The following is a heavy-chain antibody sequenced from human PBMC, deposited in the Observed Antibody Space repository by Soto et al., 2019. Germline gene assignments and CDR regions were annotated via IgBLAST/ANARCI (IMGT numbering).Heavy chain of an antibody. CDR1: RGTFSSYA. J-gene: IGHJ6*02. Sequence: SVKVSCKASRGTFSSYAISWVRQAPGQGLEWMGGIIPIFGTPTYAEKFKGRVTISATGSTSTAYMELTSLRSEDTAVYYCARNGTYSSSLSQYSGMDVWGQGTTVTVSS. CDR2: IIPIFGTP. D-gene: IGHD6-6*01. V-gene: IGHV1-69*13. CDR3: ARNGTYSSSLSQYSGMDV.